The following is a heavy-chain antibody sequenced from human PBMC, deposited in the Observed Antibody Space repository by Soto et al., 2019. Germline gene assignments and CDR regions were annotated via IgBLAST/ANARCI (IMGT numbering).Heavy chain of an antibody. CDR3: ARVRTSLDLHYYYMDV. D-gene: IGHD2-2*01. V-gene: IGHV4-59*08. CDR2: IYDYGSS. Sequence: SEPLSLTCTLSGGSISTYSWTWIRQPPGKAMEWIGYIYDYGSSYYNPSFETRVAFSVDTSKNQLSLQLTSVTAADSAVYYGARVRTSLDLHYYYMDVWGRGTTVTVSS. CDR1: GGSISTYS. J-gene: IGHJ6*03.